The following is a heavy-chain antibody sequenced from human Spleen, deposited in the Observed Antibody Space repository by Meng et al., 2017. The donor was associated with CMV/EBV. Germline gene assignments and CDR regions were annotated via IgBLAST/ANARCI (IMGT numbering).Heavy chain of an antibody. Sequence: GGSLRLSCAASGFTFSSYAMSWVRQAPGKGLEWVSAISGSGGSTYYADSVKGRFTISRDNSKNTLYLQMNSLRAEDTAVYYCAREGGDIVVVPAAPDPFASRGAFDIWGQGTMVTVSS. V-gene: IGHV3-23*01. D-gene: IGHD2-2*01. CDR1: GFTFSSYA. CDR2: ISGSGGST. J-gene: IGHJ3*02. CDR3: AREGGDIVVVPAAPDPFASRGAFDI.